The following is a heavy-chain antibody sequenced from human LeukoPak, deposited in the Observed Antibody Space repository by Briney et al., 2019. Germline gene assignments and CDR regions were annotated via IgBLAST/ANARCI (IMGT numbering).Heavy chain of an antibody. CDR2: INHSGST. CDR1: GGSISSGSYY. J-gene: IGHJ5*02. Sequence: KTSQTLSLTCTVSGGSISSGSYYWSWIRQPPGEGLEWIGEINHSGSTYYNPSLKSRVTISVDTSKNQFSLKLSSVTAADTAVYYCASHEGYSYGSWFDPWGQGTLVTVSS. V-gene: IGHV4-39*01. CDR3: ASHEGYSYGSWFDP. D-gene: IGHD5-18*01.